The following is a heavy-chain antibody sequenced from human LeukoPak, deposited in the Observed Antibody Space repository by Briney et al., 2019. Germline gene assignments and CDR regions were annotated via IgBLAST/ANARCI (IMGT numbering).Heavy chain of an antibody. Sequence: PGGSLRLSCAASGFTVSFYAMSWVRQAPGKGLEWVSVIAGGGSSTYYADSVKGRFTISRENAKNSLYLQMNSLRAEDTAVYYCARGDYDYGAYDYWGQGTLVTVSS. CDR3: ARGDYDYGAYDY. CDR1: GFTVSFYA. J-gene: IGHJ4*02. CDR2: IAGGGSST. D-gene: IGHD4-17*01. V-gene: IGHV3-23*01.